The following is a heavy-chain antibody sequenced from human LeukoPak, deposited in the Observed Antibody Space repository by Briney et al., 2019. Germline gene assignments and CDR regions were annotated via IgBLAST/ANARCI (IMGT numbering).Heavy chain of an antibody. CDR1: GNTFTNYW. CDR3: VREAFGSGSY. Sequence: GGSLRLSCTGSGNTFTNYWMDRVRQAPGKGLEWVANIKPDGGEKNYVGSVRGRFTISRDNAKNSLYLQMNSLRVEDTAIYYCVREAFGSGSYWGQGTLVTVSS. D-gene: IGHD6-25*01. J-gene: IGHJ4*02. CDR2: IKPDGGEK. V-gene: IGHV3-7*01.